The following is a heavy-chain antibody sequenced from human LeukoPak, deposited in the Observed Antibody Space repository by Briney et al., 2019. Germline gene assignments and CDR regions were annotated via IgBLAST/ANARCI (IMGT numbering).Heavy chain of an antibody. CDR2: IFHTGST. D-gene: IGHD1-26*01. V-gene: IGHV4-4*02. CDR3: ARDLGGTYYGAYYFDY. J-gene: IGHJ4*02. Sequence: SETLSLTCAVSGGSISSSNWWTWVRQPPGKGLELIGQIFHTGSTNYNPSLKSRVTISVDKSKNQFSLKLISVTAADTAVYYCARDLGGTYYGAYYFDYWGQGTLVTVSS. CDR1: GGSISSSNW.